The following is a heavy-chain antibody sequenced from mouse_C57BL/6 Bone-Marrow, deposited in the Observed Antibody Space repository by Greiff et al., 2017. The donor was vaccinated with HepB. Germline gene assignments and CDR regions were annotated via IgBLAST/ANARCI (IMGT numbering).Heavy chain of an antibody. CDR3: ARGGYDYDRYFDV. V-gene: IGHV3-6*01. CDR2: ISYDGSN. Sequence: EVQLVDSGPGLVKPSQSLSLTCSLTGYSITSGYYWNWIRQFPGNKLEWMGYISYDGSNNYNPSLKNRISITRDTSKNQFFLKLNSVTTEDTATYYCARGGYDYDRYFDVWGTGTTVTVSS. J-gene: IGHJ1*03. D-gene: IGHD2-4*01. CDR1: GYSITSGYY.